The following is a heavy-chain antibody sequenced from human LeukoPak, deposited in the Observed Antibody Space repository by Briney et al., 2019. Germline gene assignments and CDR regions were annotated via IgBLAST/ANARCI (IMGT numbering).Heavy chain of an antibody. V-gene: IGHV4-34*08. Sequence: GSLRLSCAASGFIFNNYGLIWVRQAPGKGLEWIGEINHSGSTNYNPSLKSRVTISVDTSKNQFSLKLSSVTAADTAVYYCATGSITMVRGVISNWFDPWGQGTLVTVSS. D-gene: IGHD3-10*01. CDR1: GFIFNNYG. CDR2: INHSGST. CDR3: ATGSITMVRGVISNWFDP. J-gene: IGHJ5*02.